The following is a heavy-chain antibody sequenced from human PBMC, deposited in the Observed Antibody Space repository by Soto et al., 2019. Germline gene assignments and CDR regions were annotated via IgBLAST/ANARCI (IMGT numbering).Heavy chain of an antibody. V-gene: IGHV3-23*01. J-gene: IGHJ4*02. D-gene: IGHD4-17*01. CDR3: ATAHLYGDLIGLCFGY. CDR2: ISGSGDAT. Sequence: PGGSLRLSCAASGFTFSSYAMSWVRQAPGKGLEWVSGISGSGDATYYADSVKGRFTISRDNAKNSLYLQMNSLRAEDTAVYYCATAHLYGDLIGLCFGYWGQGTLVTVSS. CDR1: GFTFSSYA.